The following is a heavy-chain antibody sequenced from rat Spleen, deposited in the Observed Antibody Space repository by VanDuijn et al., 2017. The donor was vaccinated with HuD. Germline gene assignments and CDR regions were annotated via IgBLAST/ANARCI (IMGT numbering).Heavy chain of an antibody. D-gene: IGHD5-1*01. J-gene: IGHJ1*01. CDR2: IWGDGST. Sequence: QVQLKESGPGLVQPSQTLSLTCTVSGFSLTSYNVHWVRQPPGKGLEWMGGIWGDGSTDYNSALKSRLSISRDTSKSRVFLKMNSLQTYDTAIYFCTRSNWEIPYWHFDVWGPGTMVTVSS. CDR3: TRSNWEIPYWHFDV. CDR1: GFSLTSYN. V-gene: IGHV2-1*01.